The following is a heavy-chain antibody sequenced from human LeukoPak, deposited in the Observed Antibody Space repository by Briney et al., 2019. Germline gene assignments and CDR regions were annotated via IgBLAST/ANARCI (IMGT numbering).Heavy chain of an antibody. V-gene: IGHV3-48*04. CDR1: GFPFSTYW. J-gene: IGHJ4*02. CDR2: ISSSGSTT. CDR3: ARDPMGATSMDGDY. D-gene: IGHD1-26*01. Sequence: GGSLRLSCAASGFPFSTYWMTWVRQVPGKGLEWVSYISSSGSTTYYADSVKGRFTISRDNAKNSLYLQMNSLRAEDTAVYYCARDPMGATSMDGDYWGQGTLVTVSS.